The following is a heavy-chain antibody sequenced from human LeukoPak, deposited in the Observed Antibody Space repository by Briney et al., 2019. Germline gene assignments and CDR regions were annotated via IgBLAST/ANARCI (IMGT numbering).Heavy chain of an antibody. CDR1: GVTFSTYN. CDR2: ISSSSNYI. CDR3: ARDVGASAPDAFDI. V-gene: IGHV3-21*01. D-gene: IGHD1-26*01. Sequence: PGGSLRLSCVASGVTFSTYNMNWVRQAPGKGLEWVSSISSSSNYIYYADSVKGRLILSRCKGKNSLYLQMNSLRVEDTDVYYCARDVGASAPDAFDIWGQGTMVTVSS. J-gene: IGHJ3*02.